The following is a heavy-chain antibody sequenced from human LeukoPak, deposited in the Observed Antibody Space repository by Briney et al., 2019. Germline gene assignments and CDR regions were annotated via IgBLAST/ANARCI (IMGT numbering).Heavy chain of an antibody. CDR3: ARAGDFWSGYSDY. Sequence: GGSLRLSCAASGFTFSDHYMDWVRQAPGKGLEWVGRTRNKANSYTTEYAASVEGRFTISRDDSKNSLYLQMNSLKTEDTAVYYCARAGDFWSGYSDYWGQGTLVTVSS. V-gene: IGHV3-72*01. CDR1: GFTFSDHY. J-gene: IGHJ4*02. CDR2: TRNKANSYTT. D-gene: IGHD3-3*01.